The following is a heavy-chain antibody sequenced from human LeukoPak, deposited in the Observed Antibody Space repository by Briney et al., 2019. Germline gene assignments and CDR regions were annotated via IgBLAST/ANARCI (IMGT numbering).Heavy chain of an antibody. CDR3: ARDVSLVYMEFPGGYFDY. CDR2: INPSGDNT. CDR1: GYTFTNYY. Sequence: ASVKVSCKASGYTFTNYYMHWVRQAPGQGLEWMGIINPSGDNTWYAQKFQGRVTITADESTSTAYMELSSLRSEDTAVYYCARDVSLVYMEFPGGYFDYWGQGTLVTVSS. D-gene: IGHD1-1*01. V-gene: IGHV1-46*01. J-gene: IGHJ4*02.